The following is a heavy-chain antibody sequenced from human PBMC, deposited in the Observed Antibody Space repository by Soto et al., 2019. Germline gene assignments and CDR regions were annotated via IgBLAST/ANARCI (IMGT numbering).Heavy chain of an antibody. J-gene: IGHJ6*02. Sequence: DVQLVESVGGFVQPGGALRLSCVASRFSFTNAWMSWVRQAPGKGPEWVGRIKSKTDGGTADYAAPVKGRFTISRDDSQNTLYLHMDSLKTEDTALYHCSTDIGIYGLDIWGHGTTVTVSS. CDR3: STDIGIYGLDI. V-gene: IGHV3-15*01. D-gene: IGHD1-26*01. CDR1: RFSFTNAW. CDR2: IKSKTDGGTA.